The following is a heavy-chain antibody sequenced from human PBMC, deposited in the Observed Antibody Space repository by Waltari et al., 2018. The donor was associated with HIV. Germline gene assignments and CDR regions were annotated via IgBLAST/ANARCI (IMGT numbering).Heavy chain of an antibody. V-gene: IGHV1-3*02. CDR2: SDPASGNA. D-gene: IGHD3-10*01. CDR1: GYTFTSYA. CDR3: ARGGRSGGFDH. J-gene: IGHJ4*01. Sequence: QIQLVQSGPEVRKPGDVVRISCRASGYTFTSYAIHWVRQAPGQGLEGLGWSDPASGNAKSTQDFRDRVTFSWDTSATTAFMELRSLRYGDDSVFFCARGGRSGGFDHWGQGTSV.